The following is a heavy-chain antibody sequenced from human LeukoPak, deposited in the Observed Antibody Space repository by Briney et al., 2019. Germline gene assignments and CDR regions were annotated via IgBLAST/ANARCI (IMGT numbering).Heavy chain of an antibody. CDR3: ARERVGFDI. CDR1: GGSISSSSYY. CDR2: IYYSGST. Sequence: SETLSLTCTVSGGSISSSSYYWGWIRQPPGKGLEWIGSIYYSGSTYYNPSLKSRVTMSVDTSKNQFSLKLSSVTAADTAVYYCARERVGFDIWGQGTMVTVSS. V-gene: IGHV4-39*07. J-gene: IGHJ3*02.